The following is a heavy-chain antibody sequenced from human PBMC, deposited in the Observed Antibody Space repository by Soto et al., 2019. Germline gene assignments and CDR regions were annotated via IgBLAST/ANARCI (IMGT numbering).Heavy chain of an antibody. D-gene: IGHD1-1*01. J-gene: IGHJ5*02. CDR3: AKTHLHTICNRFDT. CDR2: ISYDGSNK. V-gene: IGHV3-30*18. CDR1: GFTFSSYG. Sequence: PGGSLRLSCAASGFTFSSYGMHWVRQAPGKGLERVAVISYDGSNKYYADSVKGRFTISRDNSKNTLYLQMNSLRAEDTAVYYCAKTHLHTICNRFDTWGKGTLVTVCS.